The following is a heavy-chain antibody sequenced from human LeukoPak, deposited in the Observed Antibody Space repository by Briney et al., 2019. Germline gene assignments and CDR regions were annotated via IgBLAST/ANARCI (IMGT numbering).Heavy chain of an antibody. CDR1: GFTGSNNY. D-gene: IGHD5-18*01. V-gene: IGHV3-15*01. Sequence: GGSLRLSCAASGFTGSNNYMSWVRQAPGKGLEWVGRIKSKTDGGTTDYAAPVKGRFTISRDDSKNTLYLQMNSLKTEDTAVYYCTTDALSTAIVYWGQGTLVTVSS. CDR2: IKSKTDGGTT. CDR3: TTDALSTAIVY. J-gene: IGHJ4*02.